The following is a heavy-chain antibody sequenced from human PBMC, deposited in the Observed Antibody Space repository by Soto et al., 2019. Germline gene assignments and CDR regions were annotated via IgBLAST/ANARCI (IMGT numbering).Heavy chain of an antibody. V-gene: IGHV3-23*01. CDR2: ISGSGGTT. CDR1: GFTFSNYA. Sequence: EVQLLESGGGLVQPGRSLRLSCAASGFTFSNYAMSWVRQAPGQGRDWVSAISGSGGTTYYADSVKGRFTISRDNSKSTLFLQMNSLRAEDAAVYYCAKFFVETGSNSGWPWSFHYWGQGTLVTVSS. CDR3: AKFFVETGSNSGWPWSFHY. J-gene: IGHJ4*02. D-gene: IGHD6-25*01.